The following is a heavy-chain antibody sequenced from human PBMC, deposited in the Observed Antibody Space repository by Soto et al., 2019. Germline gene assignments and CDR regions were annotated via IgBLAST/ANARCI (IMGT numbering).Heavy chain of an antibody. V-gene: IGHV3-21*01. D-gene: IGHD6-13*01. CDR1: GFTFSSYS. Sequence: GGSLRLSCAASGFTFSSYSMNWVRQAPGKGLEWVSSISSSSSYIYYADSVKGRFTISRDNAKNSLYLQMNSLRAEDTAVYYCARDPPAAGTSSAFDIWGQGTMVTVSS. CDR3: ARDPPAAGTSSAFDI. CDR2: ISSSSSYI. J-gene: IGHJ3*02.